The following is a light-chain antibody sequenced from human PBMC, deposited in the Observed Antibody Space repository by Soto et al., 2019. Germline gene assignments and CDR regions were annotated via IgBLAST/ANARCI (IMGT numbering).Light chain of an antibody. J-gene: IGKJ4*01. CDR2: AAS. CDR1: QGISSY. Sequence: AIRMTQSPSSLSASTGDRVTITCRASQGISSYLAWYQQKPGKAPKLLIYAASTLQSGVPSRFSGSGSGTDFTLTISCLQSEDFATYYCQQYYSHPPTLGGGTKVDIK. CDR3: QQYYSHPPT. V-gene: IGKV1-8*01.